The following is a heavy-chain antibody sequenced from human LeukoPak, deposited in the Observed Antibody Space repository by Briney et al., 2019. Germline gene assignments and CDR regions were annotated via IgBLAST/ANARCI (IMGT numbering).Heavy chain of an antibody. CDR2: IKSKTDGGTT. J-gene: IGHJ4*02. Sequence: GGSLRLSCAASGFTFSNAWMSWVRQAPGKGLEWVGRIKSKTDGGTTDYAAPVKGRFTISRDDSKNTLYLQMNSLKTEDTAVYYCTRGDLYSSGGDYWGQGTLVTVSS. CDR3: TRGDLYSSGGDY. D-gene: IGHD6-19*01. CDR1: GFTFSNAW. V-gene: IGHV3-15*01.